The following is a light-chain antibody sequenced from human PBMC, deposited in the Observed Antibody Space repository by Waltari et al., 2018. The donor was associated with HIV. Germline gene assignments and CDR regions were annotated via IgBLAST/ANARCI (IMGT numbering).Light chain of an antibody. V-gene: IGLV1-47*01. CDR2: RSN. J-gene: IGLJ3*02. CDR1: SSNIGSNH. Sequence: QSVLTQPPSASGTPGQRVTISCSGSSSNIGSNHVYWHQQLPGTAPQLLIYRSNQRPSGVPDRFSGSKSGTSASLAISGLRSEDEADYYCAAWDDSLSGPVFGGGTKLTVL. CDR3: AAWDDSLSGPV.